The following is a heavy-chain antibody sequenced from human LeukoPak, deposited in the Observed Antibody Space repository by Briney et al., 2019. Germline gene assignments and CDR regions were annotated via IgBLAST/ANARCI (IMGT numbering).Heavy chain of an antibody. Sequence: GGSLRLSCAASGFTFSSYSMNWVRQAPGKGLEWVSSISSSSSYIYYADSVKGRFTISRDNAKNSLYLQMNSLRVEDTAVYYCARDISFGIDAFDIWGQGTMVTVSS. J-gene: IGHJ3*02. CDR2: ISSSSSYI. D-gene: IGHD3-10*01. CDR1: GFTFSSYS. CDR3: ARDISFGIDAFDI. V-gene: IGHV3-21*01.